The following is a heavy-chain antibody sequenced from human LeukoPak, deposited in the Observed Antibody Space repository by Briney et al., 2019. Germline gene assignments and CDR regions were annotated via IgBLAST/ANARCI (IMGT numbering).Heavy chain of an antibody. V-gene: IGHV6-1*01. Sequence: SQTLSLTCAISGDSVSSNIVAWNWIRQSPSRGFEWLGRIYYRSRWYNDYAVSVKSRLTFKADTSKNQFSLHLNSVTPEDTAVYYCARGGAEAGGYDYWGQGTLVTVSS. CDR1: GDSVSSNIVA. CDR2: IYYRSRWYN. CDR3: ARGGAEAGGYDY. D-gene: IGHD6-19*01. J-gene: IGHJ4*02.